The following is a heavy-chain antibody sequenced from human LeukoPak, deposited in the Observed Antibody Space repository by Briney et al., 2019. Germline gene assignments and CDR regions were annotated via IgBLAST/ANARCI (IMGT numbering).Heavy chain of an antibody. CDR3: ARAPQRGYSYGYGDY. J-gene: IGHJ4*02. V-gene: IGHV3-64*01. CDR1: GFTFSSYA. Sequence: GGSLRPSCAASGFTFSSYAMHWVRQAPGKGLEYVSAISSNGGSTYYANSVKGRFTISRDNSKNTLYLQMGSLRAEDMAVYYCARAPQRGYSYGYGDYWGQGTLVTVSS. D-gene: IGHD5-18*01. CDR2: ISSNGGST.